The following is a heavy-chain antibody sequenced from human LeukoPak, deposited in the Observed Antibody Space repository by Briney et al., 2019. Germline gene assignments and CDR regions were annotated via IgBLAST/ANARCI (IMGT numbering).Heavy chain of an antibody. CDR1: GYTFTGYY. Sequence: ASVKVSCKASGYTFTGYYMHWVRQAPAQGLEWMGWINPNSGGRNFAQKFQGRVTMTRDTPISTAYMELSRLRSDDTAVYYCARPNSGYYYFDAWGQGTLVTVSS. CDR3: ARPNSGYYYFDA. CDR2: INPNSGGR. J-gene: IGHJ4*02. D-gene: IGHD5-12*01. V-gene: IGHV1-2*02.